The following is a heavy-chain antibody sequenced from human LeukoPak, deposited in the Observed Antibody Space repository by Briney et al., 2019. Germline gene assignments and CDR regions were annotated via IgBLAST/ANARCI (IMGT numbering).Heavy chain of an antibody. CDR2: ITTSGNTI. Sequence: GGSLRLSCAASGFTFSDYYMSWIRQAPGKGLERVSYITTSGNTIHYADSVKGRFTISRDNAKNSLYLQMNSLRAEDSAVYYCVRVYSGNHYGTEYWGQGTLVTVSS. CDR3: VRVYSGNHYGTEY. V-gene: IGHV3-11*04. D-gene: IGHD1-26*01. CDR1: GFTFSDYY. J-gene: IGHJ4*02.